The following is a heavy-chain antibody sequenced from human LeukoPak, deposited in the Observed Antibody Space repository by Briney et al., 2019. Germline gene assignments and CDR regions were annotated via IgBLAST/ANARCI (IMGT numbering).Heavy chain of an antibody. CDR3: AKENRPRWAGAIFDAFDI. CDR1: GFTFSSYA. J-gene: IGHJ3*02. CDR2: ISYDGGNK. Sequence: PGRSLRLSCAASGFTFSSYAMHWVRQAPGKGLEWVAVISYDGGNKYFADSVKGRFTISRDNSKNTLYLQMNSLRAEDTAVYYCAKENRPRWAGAIFDAFDIWGQGTMVTVSS. V-gene: IGHV3-30-3*01. D-gene: IGHD6-19*01.